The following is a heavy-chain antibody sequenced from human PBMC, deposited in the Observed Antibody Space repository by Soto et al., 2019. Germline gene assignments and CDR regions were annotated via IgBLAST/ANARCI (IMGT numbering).Heavy chain of an antibody. CDR1: GGSISSYY. CDR2: IYYSGST. Sequence: SETLSLTCTVSGGSISSYYWSWIRQPPGKGLEWIGYIYYSGSTNYNPSLKSRVTISVDTSKNQFSLKLSSVTAADTAVYYCASWDIVATIEYWGQGTRVTVSS. V-gene: IGHV4-59*01. CDR3: ASWDIVATIEY. D-gene: IGHD5-12*01. J-gene: IGHJ4*02.